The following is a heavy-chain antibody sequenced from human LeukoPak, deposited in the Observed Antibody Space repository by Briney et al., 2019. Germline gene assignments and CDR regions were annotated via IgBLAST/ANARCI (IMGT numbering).Heavy chain of an antibody. J-gene: IGHJ4*02. CDR1: GFIFRNYA. CDR2: IFYDGTIQ. D-gene: IGHD5-12*01. CDR3: ARESGYAVGDY. V-gene: IGHV3-30*14. Sequence: GRSLRLSCVTSGFIFRNYAMHWIRQTPGKGLEWVAVIFYDGTIQYYADSVKGRFTISRDNSKNTLFLQMNTLRAEDTAVYYCARESGYAVGDYWGQGTLVTVSS.